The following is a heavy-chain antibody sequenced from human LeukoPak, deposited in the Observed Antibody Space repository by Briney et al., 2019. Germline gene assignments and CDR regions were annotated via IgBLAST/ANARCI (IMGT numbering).Heavy chain of an antibody. Sequence: GGSLRLSCAVSGFSVSGYWMTWVRQAPGKGLEWVANIEQDGSEKNYVDSVKGRFTISRDNAENSLFLQMNSLRVEDTAVYYCAREWQGGIAAAGTRIEGDYWGQGTLVAVSS. CDR2: IEQDGSEK. V-gene: IGHV3-7*01. CDR1: GFSVSGYW. CDR3: AREWQGGIAAAGTRIEGDY. J-gene: IGHJ4*02. D-gene: IGHD6-13*01.